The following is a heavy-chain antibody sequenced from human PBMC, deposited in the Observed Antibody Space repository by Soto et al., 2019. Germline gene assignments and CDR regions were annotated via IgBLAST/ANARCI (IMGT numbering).Heavy chain of an antibody. V-gene: IGHV1-24*01. CDR2: FDPEDGET. CDR1: GGTFSSYT. J-gene: IGHJ4*02. D-gene: IGHD2-21*02. Sequence: ASVKVSCKASGGTFSSYTISWVRQAPGQGLEWMGGFDPEDGETIYAQKFQGRVTMTEDTSTDTAYMELSSLRSEDTAVYYCATTPPYCGGDCYPKFDYWGQGTLVTVSS. CDR3: ATTPPYCGGDCYPKFDY.